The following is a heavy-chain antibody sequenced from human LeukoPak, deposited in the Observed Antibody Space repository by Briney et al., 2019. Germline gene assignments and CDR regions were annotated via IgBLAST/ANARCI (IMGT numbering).Heavy chain of an antibody. V-gene: IGHV3-23*01. CDR3: VKGGGSGFDY. D-gene: IGHD3-10*01. J-gene: IGHJ4*02. CDR1: GFSSSTYA. CDR2: ISDNGDKT. Sequence: PGGSLRLSSAASGFSSSTYAMSWVRQAPGKGLEWVSSISDNGDKTYYADSVKGRFTISRDNSRNTVYLQMNDLRAEDTAVYHCVKGGGSGFDYWGQGTLVTVSS.